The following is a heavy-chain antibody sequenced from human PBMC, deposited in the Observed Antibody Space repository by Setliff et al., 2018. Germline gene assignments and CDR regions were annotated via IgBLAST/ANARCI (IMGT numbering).Heavy chain of an antibody. V-gene: IGHV4-39*01. CDR2: IYYSGST. CDR1: GDSISRSSDY. J-gene: IGHJ4*02. Sequence: SETLSLTCTVSGDSISRSSDYWGWIRQPPGKGLEWIGSIYYSGSTSYNPSLKSRVTISVDTSKNQFSLKLNSVTAADTAIYYCVRQEEETSMVMYYFTSRGPGTLVTVSS. CDR3: VRQEEETSMVMYYFTS. D-gene: IGHD5-18*01.